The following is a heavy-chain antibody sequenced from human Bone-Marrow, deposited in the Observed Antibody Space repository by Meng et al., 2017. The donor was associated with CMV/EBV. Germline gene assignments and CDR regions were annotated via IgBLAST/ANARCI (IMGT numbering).Heavy chain of an antibody. CDR1: GGTFSSYA. V-gene: IGHV1-46*01. J-gene: IGHJ5*02. CDR3: ALDMAVCANGFFPP. D-gene: IGHD6-19*01. CDR2: INPSGGST. Sequence: ASVKVSCKASGGTFSSYAISWVRQAPGQGLEWMGIINPSGGSTSYAQKFQGRVTMTRDTSTSTVYMELSSLRSEDTAVYYCALDMAVCANGFFPPLGPSPLFPFSS.